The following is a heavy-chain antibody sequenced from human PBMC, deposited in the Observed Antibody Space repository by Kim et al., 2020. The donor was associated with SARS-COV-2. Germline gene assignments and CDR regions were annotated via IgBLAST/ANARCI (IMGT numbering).Heavy chain of an antibody. Sequence: GGSLRLSCAASGFTFSSYGMHWVRQAPGKGLEWVAVIWYDGSNKYYADSVKGRSTISRDNSKNTLYLQMNSLRAEDTAVYYCAKGSMVRGVIKPVDYWGQGTLVTVSS. D-gene: IGHD3-10*01. CDR1: GFTFSSYG. V-gene: IGHV3-33*06. CDR3: AKGSMVRGVIKPVDY. J-gene: IGHJ4*02. CDR2: IWYDGSNK.